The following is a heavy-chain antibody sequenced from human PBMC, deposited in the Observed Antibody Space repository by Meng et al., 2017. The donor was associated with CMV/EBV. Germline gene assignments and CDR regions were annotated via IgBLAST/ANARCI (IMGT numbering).Heavy chain of an antibody. Sequence: GSAMHWVRQASGKGLEWVGRIRSKANSYATAYAASVKGRFTISRDDSKNTAYLQMNSLKTEDTAVYYCTRHTGPVYSSSFGGDAFDIWGQGTMVTVSS. CDR1: GSA. V-gene: IGHV3-73*01. CDR2: IRSKANSYAT. CDR3: TRHTGPVYSSSFGGDAFDI. J-gene: IGHJ3*02. D-gene: IGHD6-6*01.